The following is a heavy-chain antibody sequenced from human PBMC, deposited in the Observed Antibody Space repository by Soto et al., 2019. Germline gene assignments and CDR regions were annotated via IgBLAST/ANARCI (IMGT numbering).Heavy chain of an antibody. D-gene: IGHD2-21*02. Sequence: PGGSLRLSCAASGFTFSSYAMHWVRQAPGKGLEWVAVISYDGSNKYYADSVKGRFTISRDNSKNTLYLQMNSLRAEDTAVYYCAREYCGGDCYPDYWGQGTMVTVYS. V-gene: IGHV3-30-3*01. CDR2: ISYDGSNK. CDR3: AREYCGGDCYPDY. CDR1: GFTFSSYA. J-gene: IGHJ4*02.